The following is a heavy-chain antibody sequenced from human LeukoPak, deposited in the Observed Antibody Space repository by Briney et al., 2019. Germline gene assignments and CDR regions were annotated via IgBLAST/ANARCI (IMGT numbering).Heavy chain of an antibody. Sequence: GGSLRLSCAASGFTFNSYAMSWVRQAPGKGLEWVSAIRGSGGGTYYADSVKGRFTISRDNSKNTLYLQMNSLRDEDTALYYCAKAGIGVVGYFDYWGQGSLVTVSS. J-gene: IGHJ4*02. CDR3: AKAGIGVVGYFDY. CDR1: GFTFNSYA. CDR2: IRGSGGGT. D-gene: IGHD6-19*01. V-gene: IGHV3-23*01.